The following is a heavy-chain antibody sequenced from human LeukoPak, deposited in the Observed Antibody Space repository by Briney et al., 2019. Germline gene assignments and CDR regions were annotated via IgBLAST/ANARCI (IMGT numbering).Heavy chain of an antibody. J-gene: IGHJ4*02. V-gene: IGHV4-31*03. CDR2: IYYSGST. D-gene: IGHD2-2*01. CDR3: ARGRDIVVVPANSYYFDY. CDR1: GGSISSGGYY. Sequence: LQTLSLTCTVSGGSISSGGYYWSWIRQHPGKGLEWIGYIYYSGSTYYNPSLKSRVTISVDTSKNQFSLKLSSVTAADTAVYYCARGRDIVVVPANSYYFDYWGQGTLVTVSS.